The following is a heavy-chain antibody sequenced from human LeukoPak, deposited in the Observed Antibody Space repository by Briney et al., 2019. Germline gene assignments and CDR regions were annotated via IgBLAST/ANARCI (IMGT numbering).Heavy chain of an antibody. V-gene: IGHV4-61*02. CDR1: GGSISSGSYY. CDR2: IYTSGST. J-gene: IGHJ5*02. CDR3: ARGSSYCGGDCYINWFDP. Sequence: SETLSLTCTVSGGSISSGSYYWSWIRQPAGKGLEWIVRIYTSGSTNYNPSLKSRVTISVDTSKNQFSLKLSSVTAADTAVYYCARGSSYCGGDCYINWFDPWGQGTLVTVSS. D-gene: IGHD2-21*01.